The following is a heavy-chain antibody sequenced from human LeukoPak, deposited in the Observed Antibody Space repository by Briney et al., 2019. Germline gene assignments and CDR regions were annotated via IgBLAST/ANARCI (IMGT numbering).Heavy chain of an antibody. CDR3: AKGWGTLDY. V-gene: IGHV3-30*18. D-gene: IGHD1-14*01. CDR1: GFTFSSYG. Sequence: PGGSLRLSCAASGFTFSSYGMHWVRQAPGKGLEWVAVISYDGSNKYYADSVKGRFTISRDNSKNTLYLQMNSLRAEDTAVYYCAKGWGTLDYWGQGTLVTVSS. J-gene: IGHJ4*02. CDR2: ISYDGSNK.